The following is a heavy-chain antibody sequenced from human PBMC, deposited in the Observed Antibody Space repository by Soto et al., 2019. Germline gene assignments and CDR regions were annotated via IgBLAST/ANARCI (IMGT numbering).Heavy chain of an antibody. J-gene: IGHJ4*02. CDR2: ISSSGSTA. D-gene: IGHD3-10*01. CDR1: GFTFSRFE. CDR3: TRAAWFPYLSFY. V-gene: IGHV3-48*03. Sequence: PGGSLRFSCAASGFTFSRFELHWVRQAPGKGLEWISYISSSGSTAYYASSVEGRFTISRDNANNSVYLQMDSLRAEDTALYYCTRAAWFPYLSFYWGQGALVTVSS.